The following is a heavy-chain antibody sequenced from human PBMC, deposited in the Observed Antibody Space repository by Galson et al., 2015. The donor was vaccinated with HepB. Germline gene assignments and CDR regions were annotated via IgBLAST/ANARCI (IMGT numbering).Heavy chain of an antibody. CDR2: IDPSDSYT. CDR3: ASRISTYGGNSGGYYYGMDV. J-gene: IGHJ6*02. Sequence: QSGAEVKKPGESLKISCKGSGYSFTSYWIGWVRQMPGKGLEWMGRIDPSDSYTNYSPSFQGQVTISAGKSISTAYLQWSSPKASDTAMYYCASRISTYGGNSGGYYYGMDVWGQGTTVTVSS. D-gene: IGHD4-23*01. CDR1: GYSFTSYW. V-gene: IGHV5-10-1*04.